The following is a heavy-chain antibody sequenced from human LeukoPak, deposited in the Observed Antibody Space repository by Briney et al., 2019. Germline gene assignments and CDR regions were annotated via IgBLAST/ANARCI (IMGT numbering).Heavy chain of an antibody. CDR3: ARGGLAVAGGYYFDY. D-gene: IGHD6-19*01. Sequence: SGTLSLTCAVSGGSISSSNWWSWVRQPPGKGLEWIGEINHSGSTNYNPSLKSRVTISVDTSKNQFSLKLSSVTAADTAVYYCARGGLAVAGGYYFDYWGQGTLVTVSS. J-gene: IGHJ4*02. CDR1: GGSISSSNW. V-gene: IGHV4-4*02. CDR2: INHSGST.